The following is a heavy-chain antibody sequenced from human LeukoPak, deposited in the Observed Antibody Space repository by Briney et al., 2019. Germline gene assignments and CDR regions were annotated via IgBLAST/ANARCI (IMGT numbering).Heavy chain of an antibody. D-gene: IGHD4-17*01. CDR3: ARDRATTVTKSFAFDI. J-gene: IGHJ3*02. Sequence: SVKVSCKASGYTFTSYDINWVRQAPGQGLEWMGGIIPIFGTTNYAQKFQGRVTITTDESTGTAYMELISLRSEDTAIYYCARDRATTVTKSFAFDIWGQGTMVTVSS. V-gene: IGHV1-69*05. CDR2: IIPIFGTT. CDR1: GYTFTSYD.